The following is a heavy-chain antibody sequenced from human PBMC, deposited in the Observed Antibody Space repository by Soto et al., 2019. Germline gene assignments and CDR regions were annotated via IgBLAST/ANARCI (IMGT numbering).Heavy chain of an antibody. Sequence: PSDTLSLTCTVSGVSIANFFWSWIRQPPGKGLEWIGYMSQGGTTTYNPSLKGRATISVDTSKNQLSLKLTSVTAADPAMYYCAGDRGGITVAANPLGEWFDPWGPGTLVTVSS. CDR3: AGDRGGITVAANPLGEWFDP. CDR1: GVSIANFF. J-gene: IGHJ5*02. D-gene: IGHD6-19*01. V-gene: IGHV4-59*08. CDR2: MSQGGTT.